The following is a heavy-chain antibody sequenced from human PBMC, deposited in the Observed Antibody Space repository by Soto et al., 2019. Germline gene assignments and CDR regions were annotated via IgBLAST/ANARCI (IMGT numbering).Heavy chain of an antibody. D-gene: IGHD1-26*01. V-gene: IGHV4-59*08. CDR2: IYYSGRT. J-gene: IGHJ4*02. CDR3: ARYSGTYGYFDY. Sequence: SETLSLTCTVSGGSISSSYWSWIRQPPGKGLEWIGYIYYSGRTNYNPSLKSRVTISADTSKNQFSLNLSSVTAADTAVYYCARYSGTYGYFDYWGQGTLVTVSS. CDR1: GGSISSSY.